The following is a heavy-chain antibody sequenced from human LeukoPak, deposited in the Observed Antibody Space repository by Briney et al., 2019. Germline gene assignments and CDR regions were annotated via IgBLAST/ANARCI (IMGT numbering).Heavy chain of an antibody. Sequence: SETLSLTCTVSGGSISSYYWSWIRQPPGKGLEWIGFIYYSGSTYYNPSLKSRVTISVDTSKNQFSLKLSSVTAADTAVYYCASQDSSSWYYFDYWGQGTLVTVSS. J-gene: IGHJ4*02. CDR2: IYYSGST. D-gene: IGHD6-13*01. V-gene: IGHV4-59*04. CDR3: ASQDSSSWYYFDY. CDR1: GGSISSYY.